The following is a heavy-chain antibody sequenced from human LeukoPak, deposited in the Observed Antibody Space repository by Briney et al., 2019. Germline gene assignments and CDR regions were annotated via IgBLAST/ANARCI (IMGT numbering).Heavy chain of an antibody. CDR1: GGSISSYY. Sequence: SETLSLTCTVSGGSISSYYWSWIRQPPGKGLEWIGYIYYSGSTNYNPSLKSRVTISVDTSKNQFSLKLSSVTAADTAVYYCARVLGWQSGWPYYSDYWGQGTLVTVSS. CDR3: ARVLGWQSGWPYYSDY. D-gene: IGHD6-19*01. J-gene: IGHJ4*02. V-gene: IGHV4-59*01. CDR2: IYYSGST.